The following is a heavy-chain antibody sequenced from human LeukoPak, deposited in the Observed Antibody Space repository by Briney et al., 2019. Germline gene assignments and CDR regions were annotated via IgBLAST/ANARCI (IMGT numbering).Heavy chain of an antibody. V-gene: IGHV2-70*04. CDR2: IDWNDDK. D-gene: IGHD1-26*01. CDR1: GFSLSTSGMR. Sequence: SGPALVKPTQTLTLTCTFSGFSLSTSGMRVTWIRQPPGKALEWLARIDWNDDKFYSTSLKTRLTISKDTSKSQVVLTMTNVDPVDTGTYYCARMGGNYQSDSWGQGTLVTVSS. J-gene: IGHJ4*02. CDR3: ARMGGNYQSDS.